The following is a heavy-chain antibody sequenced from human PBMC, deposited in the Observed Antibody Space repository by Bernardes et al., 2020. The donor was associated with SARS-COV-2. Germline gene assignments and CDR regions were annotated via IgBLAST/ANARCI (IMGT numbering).Heavy chain of an antibody. D-gene: IGHD6-13*01. V-gene: IGHV7-4-1*02. Sequence: ASVKVSCKASGYTFTSYAMNWVRQAPGQGLEWMGWINTNTGNPTYAQGFTGRFVFSLDTSVSTAYLQISSLKAEDTAVYYCARDPAWGSSWLYYYYGMDVWGQGTTVTVSS. CDR3: ARDPAWGSSWLYYYYGMDV. CDR2: INTNTGNP. CDR1: GYTFTSYA. J-gene: IGHJ6*02.